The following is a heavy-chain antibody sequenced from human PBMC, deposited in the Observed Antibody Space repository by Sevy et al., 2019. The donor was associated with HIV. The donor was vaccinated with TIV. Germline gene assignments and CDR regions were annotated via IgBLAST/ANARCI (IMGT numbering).Heavy chain of an antibody. D-gene: IGHD7-27*01. CDR2: ISDTGTST. J-gene: IGHJ4*02. V-gene: IGHV3-23*01. Sequence: GGSLRLSCAASGFTFSTYSMTWVRQAPRKGLEWVSAISDTGTSTYYTDSVEGRFTISRDNSKSTLFLHMNRLRAEDTALYYCAKFAGDFPHFDFWGLGTLVTVSS. CDR3: AKFAGDFPHFDF. CDR1: GFTFSTYS.